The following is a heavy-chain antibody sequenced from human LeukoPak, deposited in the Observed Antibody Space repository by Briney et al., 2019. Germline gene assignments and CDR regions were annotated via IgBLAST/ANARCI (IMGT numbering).Heavy chain of an antibody. CDR2: INRSGST. J-gene: IGHJ6*02. CDR3: ARGGLLQWVYYYYGMDV. V-gene: IGHV4-34*01. D-gene: IGHD5-24*01. Sequence: SETLSLTCAVYGGSFSGYYWSWIRQPPGKGLEWIGEINRSGSTNYNPSLKSRVTISVDTSKNQFSLKLSSVTAADTAVYYCARGGLLQWVYYYYGMDVWGQGTTVTASS. CDR1: GGSFSGYY.